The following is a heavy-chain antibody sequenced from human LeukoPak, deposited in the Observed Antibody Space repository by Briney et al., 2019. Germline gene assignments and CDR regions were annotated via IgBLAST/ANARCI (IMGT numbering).Heavy chain of an antibody. Sequence: GGSLRLSCAASGFTFSRYWMSWVRQAPGKGLEWVANIKQDGSEKYFVDSLKGRFTISRDNAKNSLYLQMNSLRAEDTAVYYCARESFAARWDWGQGTLVTVSS. CDR3: ARESFAARWD. CDR1: GFTFSRYW. D-gene: IGHD6-6*01. J-gene: IGHJ4*02. CDR2: IKQDGSEK. V-gene: IGHV3-7*01.